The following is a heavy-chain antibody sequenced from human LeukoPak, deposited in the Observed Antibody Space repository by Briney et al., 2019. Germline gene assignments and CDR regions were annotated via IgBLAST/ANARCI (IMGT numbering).Heavy chain of an antibody. Sequence: PGGSLRLSCAASGFTFSSYWMSWVRQAPGKGLEWVANIKQDGSEKYYVGSVKGRFTISRDNAKNSLYLQMNSLRAEDTAVYYCARASIAAGPYYFDHWGQGTLVTVSS. CDR1: GFTFSSYW. J-gene: IGHJ4*02. V-gene: IGHV3-7*01. CDR3: ARASIAAGPYYFDH. CDR2: IKQDGSEK. D-gene: IGHD6-13*01.